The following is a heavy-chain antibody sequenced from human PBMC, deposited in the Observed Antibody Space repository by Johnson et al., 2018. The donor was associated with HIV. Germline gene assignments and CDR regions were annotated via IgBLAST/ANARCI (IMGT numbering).Heavy chain of an antibody. Sequence: VESGGGLVQPGRSLRLSCAASGFTFDDYAMHWVRQAPGKGLEWVSGISWNIGSLGYADSVKGRFTISRDNAKNSLYLQMNSLRAEDTALYYCAKSPMYYDSSGALDIWGQGTMVTVSS. CDR2: ISWNIGSL. CDR1: GFTFDDYA. J-gene: IGHJ3*02. D-gene: IGHD3-3*01. V-gene: IGHV3-9*01. CDR3: AKSPMYYDSSGALDI.